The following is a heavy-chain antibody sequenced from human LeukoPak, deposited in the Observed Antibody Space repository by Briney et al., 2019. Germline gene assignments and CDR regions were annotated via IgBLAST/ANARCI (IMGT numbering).Heavy chain of an antibody. CDR1: GGTFSSYA. CDR3: ARAGRAMIVVPSYYFDY. CDR2: IIPIFGTA. J-gene: IGHJ4*02. D-gene: IGHD3-22*01. Sequence: SVKVSCRASGGTFSSYAISWVRQAPGQGLEWMGGIIPIFGTANYAQKFQGRVTITADESTSTAYMELSSLRSEDTAVYYCARAGRAMIVVPSYYFDYWGQGTLVTVSS. V-gene: IGHV1-69*13.